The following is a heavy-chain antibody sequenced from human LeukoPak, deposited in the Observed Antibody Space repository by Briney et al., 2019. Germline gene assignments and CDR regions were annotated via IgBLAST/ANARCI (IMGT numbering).Heavy chain of an antibody. CDR2: IYYSGST. V-gene: IGHV4-39*01. CDR1: GGSVSSGSYY. CDR3: ATYYGELDY. D-gene: IGHD4-17*01. J-gene: IGHJ4*02. Sequence: PSETLSLTCTVSGGSVSSGSYYWSWIRQPPGKGLEWIGSIYYSGSTYYNPSLKSRVTISVDTSKNQFSLKLSSVTAADTAVYYCATYYGELDYWGQGTLVTVSS.